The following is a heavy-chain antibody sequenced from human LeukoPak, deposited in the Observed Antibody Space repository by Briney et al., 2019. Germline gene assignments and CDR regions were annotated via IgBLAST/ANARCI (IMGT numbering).Heavy chain of an antibody. CDR3: ARDLQESSWHSYYLDY. D-gene: IGHD6-13*01. CDR1: GFTFSSYS. J-gene: IGHJ4*02. CDR2: ISSSSSYI. V-gene: IGHV3-21*01. Sequence: GGSLRLSCAASGFTFSSYSMNWVRQAPGKGLEWVSSISSSSSYIYYADSVKGRFTISRDNAKNSLYLQMNSLRAEDTAVYYCARDLQESSWHSYYLDYWGQGTLVTVSS.